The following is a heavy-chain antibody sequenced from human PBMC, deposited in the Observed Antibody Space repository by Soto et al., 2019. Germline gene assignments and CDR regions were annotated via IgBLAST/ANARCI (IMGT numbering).Heavy chain of an antibody. CDR1: GFTFSSYS. CDR2: ISSSSSYI. CDR3: AREAGYYDSSGYDYYGMDV. Sequence: GGSLRLSCAASGFTFSSYSMNWVRQAPGKGLEWVSSISSSSSYIYYADSVKGRFTISRDNAKNSLYLQMNSLRAEDTAVYYCAREAGYYDSSGYDYYGMDVWGQGTTVTVSS. V-gene: IGHV3-21*01. J-gene: IGHJ6*02. D-gene: IGHD3-22*01.